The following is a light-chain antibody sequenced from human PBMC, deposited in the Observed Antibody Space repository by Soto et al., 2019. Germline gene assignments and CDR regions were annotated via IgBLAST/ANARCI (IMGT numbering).Light chain of an antibody. J-gene: IGKJ3*01. V-gene: IGKV3-20*01. Sequence: EIVLTQSPGTLSLSPGERATLSCRASQSVSSGYLAWYQQKPGQAPRLLIYGASSRATGIPDRFSGSGSGTDFTLPISRLEPEDFAVYYCQQYGSSPRFTFGPGTQVDIK. CDR2: GAS. CDR3: QQYGSSPRFT. CDR1: QSVSSGY.